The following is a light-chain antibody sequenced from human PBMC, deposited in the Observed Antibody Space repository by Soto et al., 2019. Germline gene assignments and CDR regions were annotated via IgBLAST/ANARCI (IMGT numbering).Light chain of an antibody. CDR3: SSYTSSSTYV. J-gene: IGLJ1*01. CDR2: DVS. V-gene: IGLV2-14*01. Sequence: QSVLTQPASVSGSPGQWITIACTGTSSDVGGYNYVSWYQQYPGKAPRLVISDVSNRPSGVSNRFSGSKSGNSASLTISGLQAEDEADYYCSSYTSSSTYVFGTGTKLTVL. CDR1: SSDVGGYNY.